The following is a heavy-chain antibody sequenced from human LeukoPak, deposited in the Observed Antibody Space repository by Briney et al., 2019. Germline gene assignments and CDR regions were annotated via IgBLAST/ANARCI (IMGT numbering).Heavy chain of an antibody. Sequence: GRSLRLSCAASGLTFSSYAIGWVRQAPGNGLELVSSISGSGDSTYYADSVKARFTISRDNSKITMYLQMNSLRAEDTAVYYCAKDKPYVPGIVSTAGYYFDYWGQGTLVTVSS. V-gene: IGHV3-23*01. D-gene: IGHD1-26*01. CDR3: AKDKPYVPGIVSTAGYYFDY. J-gene: IGHJ4*02. CDR1: GLTFSSYA. CDR2: ISGSGDST.